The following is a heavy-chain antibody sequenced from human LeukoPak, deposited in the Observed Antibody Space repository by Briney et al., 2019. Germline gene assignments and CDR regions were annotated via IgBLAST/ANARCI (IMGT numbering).Heavy chain of an antibody. CDR3: AKDAPIGLDYSNSLER. V-gene: IGHV3-33*06. J-gene: IGHJ4*02. CDR2: IWNDGSSQ. Sequence: GESLRLSCVASHFTFSHFGMHWVRQAPGKGLEWVAVIWNDGSSQYYADSVKGRFTISRDNSQNTVYLQMNSLRVEDTAVYYCAKDAPIGLDYSNSLERWGQGTLVIVSS. CDR1: HFTFSHFG. D-gene: IGHD4-11*01.